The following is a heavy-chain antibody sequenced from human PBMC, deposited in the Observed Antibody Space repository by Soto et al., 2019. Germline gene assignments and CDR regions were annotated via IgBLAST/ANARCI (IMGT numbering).Heavy chain of an antibody. CDR2: FSGRGGNI. CDR1: GFTFSTHA. D-gene: IGHD2-2*01. CDR3: AKDPPWTVGPLAMDV. Sequence: EVHLLESGGGLVQPGGSLRLSCVASGFTFSTHAMSWVRQAPGKGLEWVSTFSGRGGNIYYAESVKGRLTISRDDSKNTLYQQMNSLRVEDTAVYYCAKDPPWTVGPLAMDVWGQGTTVTVSS. J-gene: IGHJ6*02. V-gene: IGHV3-23*01.